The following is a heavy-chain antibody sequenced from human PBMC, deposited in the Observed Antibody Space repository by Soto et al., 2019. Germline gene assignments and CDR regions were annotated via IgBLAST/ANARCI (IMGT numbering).Heavy chain of an antibody. D-gene: IGHD1-26*01. Sequence: EVQLLESGGGLVQPGGSLRLSCAASGFTFSSYAMRWVRQAPGKGLEWVSAISGSGGSTYYADSVKGRFTISRDNSKNTVYLQMNSLRGEDTAVYYCARRGSGSYYAHWGQGTLVTVSS. CDR1: GFTFSSYA. CDR3: ARRGSGSYYAH. J-gene: IGHJ4*02. V-gene: IGHV3-23*01. CDR2: ISGSGGST.